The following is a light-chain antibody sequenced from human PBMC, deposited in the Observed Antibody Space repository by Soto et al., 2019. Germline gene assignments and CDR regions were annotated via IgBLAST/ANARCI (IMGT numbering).Light chain of an antibody. CDR3: QQYGSSRT. CDR1: QSVSSSY. V-gene: IGKV3-20*01. CDR2: GAS. J-gene: IGKJ5*01. Sequence: IVLTQSPGTLSLSPGERATLSCRASQSVSSSYLAWYQQKPGQAPRLRSYGASSMATGIPDRFSGSGSGTDFTLTISRLEPEDFAVYYCQQYGSSRTFGQGTRLEIK.